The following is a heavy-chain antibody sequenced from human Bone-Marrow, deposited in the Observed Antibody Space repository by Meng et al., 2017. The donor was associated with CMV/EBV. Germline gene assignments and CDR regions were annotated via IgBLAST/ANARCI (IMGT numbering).Heavy chain of an antibody. CDR2: IKQDGSEK. J-gene: IGHJ3*02. V-gene: IGHV3-7*01. Sequence: GESLKISCAASGFTFSSYGMHWVRQAPGKGLEWVANIKQDGSEKYYVDSVKGRFTISRDNAKNSLYLQMNSLRAEDTAVYYCARDFRFLEWLYIDAFDIWGQGTMVTFSS. CDR3: ARDFRFLEWLYIDAFDI. D-gene: IGHD3-3*01. CDR1: GFTFSSYG.